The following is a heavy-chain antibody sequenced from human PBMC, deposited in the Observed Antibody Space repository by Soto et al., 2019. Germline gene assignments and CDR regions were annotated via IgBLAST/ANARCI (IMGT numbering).Heavy chain of an antibody. D-gene: IGHD2-15*01. CDR3: ARVGCSGGSCLDY. CDR2: IIPIFGTA. V-gene: IGHV1-69*13. CDR1: GGTFSSYA. J-gene: IGHJ4*02. Sequence: GASVKVSCKASGGTFSSYAISWVRQAPGQGLEWMGGIIPIFGTANYAQKFQGRVTITADESTSTAYMELSSLRAEDTAVYYCARVGCSGGSCLDYWGQGTLVTVSS.